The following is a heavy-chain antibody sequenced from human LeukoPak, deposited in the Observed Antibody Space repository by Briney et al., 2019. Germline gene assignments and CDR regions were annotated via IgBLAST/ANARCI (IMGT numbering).Heavy chain of an antibody. CDR3: ARGRYCSADICSGGDAFDI. CDR2: IYTRGST. Sequence: SEALSLTCTVSGGSINNCYWSWIRQPAGKGLEWIGRIYTRGSTNYNPSLKSRVTMSVDTSKNQFALKLSSVTAADTAVYYCARGRYCSADICSGGDAFDIWGQGTMVSVSS. V-gene: IGHV4-4*07. CDR1: GGSINNCY. J-gene: IGHJ3*02. D-gene: IGHD2-15*01.